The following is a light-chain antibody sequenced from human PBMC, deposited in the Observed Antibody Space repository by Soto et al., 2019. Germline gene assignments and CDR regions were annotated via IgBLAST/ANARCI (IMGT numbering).Light chain of an antibody. CDR2: GSS. CDR1: QTVSNNY. Sequence: EVGWTQSPGTLSLSTGERATLSCRASQTVSNNYFAWYQQKPGQAPRILSFGSSDKATGIPYRFSGSASGTDFTLTISRLEPEDFAVYYFQQYGSSFPYTFGHGTTLAIK. V-gene: IGKV3-20*01. CDR3: QQYGSSFPYT. J-gene: IGKJ2*01.